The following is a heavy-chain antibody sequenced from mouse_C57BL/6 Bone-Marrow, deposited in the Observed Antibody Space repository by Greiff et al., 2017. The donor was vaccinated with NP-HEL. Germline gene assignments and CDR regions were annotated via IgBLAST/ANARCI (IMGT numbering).Heavy chain of an antibody. V-gene: IGHV2-4*01. J-gene: IGHJ1*03. CDR2: IWSGGST. CDR3: AKKTEPYWYFDV. CDR1: GFSLTSYG. D-gene: IGHD4-1*01. Sequence: VQLQQSGPGLVQPSQSLSITCTVSGFSLTSYGVHWVRQPPGKGLEWLGVIWSGGSTDYNAAFISRLSISKDNSKSQVFFKMNSLQADDTAIYYCAKKTEPYWYFDVWGTGTTVTVSS.